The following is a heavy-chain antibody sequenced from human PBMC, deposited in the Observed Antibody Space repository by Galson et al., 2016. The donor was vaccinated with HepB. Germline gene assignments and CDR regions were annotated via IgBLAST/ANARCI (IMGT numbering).Heavy chain of an antibody. V-gene: IGHV3-33*08. J-gene: IGHJ4*02. D-gene: IGHD3-9*01. CDR2: IWYDGTSK. Sequence: SLRLSCAASGFTFSSYAMSWVRQAPGKGLEWVAVIWYDGTSKYYVDSVKGRFTISRDNSKSTLYLQMNSLRVEDTAMYYCARDSPIWDWGQGTLVTVSS. CDR1: GFTFSSYA. CDR3: ARDSPIWD.